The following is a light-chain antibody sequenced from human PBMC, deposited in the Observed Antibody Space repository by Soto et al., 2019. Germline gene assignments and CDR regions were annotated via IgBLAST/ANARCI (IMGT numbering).Light chain of an antibody. J-gene: IGLJ3*02. Sequence: QSALTQPASVSGSPGQSITISCTGTSSDVGSYNLVSWYQQHPGKAPKLMIYEVNKRPSGVSNRFSGSKSGNTASLAISGLQAEDEADYYRCSYARSTISWVFGGGTKVTVL. V-gene: IGLV2-23*02. CDR3: CSYARSTISWV. CDR2: EVN. CDR1: SSDVGSYNL.